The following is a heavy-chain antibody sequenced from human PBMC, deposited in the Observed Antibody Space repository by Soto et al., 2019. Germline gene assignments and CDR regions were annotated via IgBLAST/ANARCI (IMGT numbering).Heavy chain of an antibody. D-gene: IGHD4-17*01. J-gene: IGHJ4*01. V-gene: IGHV3-23*01. Sequence: PGGSLRLSCAAAGITLNNYAMSWVRQAPGKGLEWVSTINGGGVNTYYAGPVRGRFTISRDNSRNMLYLQMNSLGAEDTAIYYCARRLTTETTVFDYWGHGTLVTVS. CDR3: ARRLTTETTVFDY. CDR1: GITLNNYA. CDR2: INGGGVNT.